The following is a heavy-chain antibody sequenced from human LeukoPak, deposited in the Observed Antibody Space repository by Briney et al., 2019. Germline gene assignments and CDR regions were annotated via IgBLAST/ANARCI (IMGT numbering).Heavy chain of an antibody. J-gene: IGHJ4*02. D-gene: IGHD6-19*01. Sequence: GGSLRLSCAASGFTFSSYGMPWVRQAPGKGLEWVAVISYHGSNKYYADSVKGRFTISRDNSENTLYLQMNSLRAEDTAMYYCAKGHSSGWYYFDYWGQGTLVTVSS. CDR3: AKGHSSGWYYFDY. CDR1: GFTFSSYG. V-gene: IGHV3-30*18. CDR2: ISYHGSNK.